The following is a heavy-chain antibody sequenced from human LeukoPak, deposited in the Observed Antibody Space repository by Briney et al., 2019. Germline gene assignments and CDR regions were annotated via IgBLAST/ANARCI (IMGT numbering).Heavy chain of an antibody. J-gene: IGHJ4*02. Sequence: QPGGSLRLSCAASGFTFSTYAMSWVRQAPGEGLEWVSGIIGSGGGRYYTDSVKGRFTISRDNSRNTLSLEMSSLRAEDTAIYFCAKDETTCGINYFHYWGQGILVTVSS. CDR1: GFTFSTYA. CDR3: AKDETTCGINYFHY. V-gene: IGHV3-23*01. CDR2: IIGSGGGR. D-gene: IGHD1-7*01.